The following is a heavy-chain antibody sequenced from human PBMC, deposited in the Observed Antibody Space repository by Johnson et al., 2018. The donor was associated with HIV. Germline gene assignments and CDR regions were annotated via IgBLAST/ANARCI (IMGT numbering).Heavy chain of an antibody. D-gene: IGHD6-13*01. CDR1: GFTFSSYD. CDR2: IGTAGDT. Sequence: VQLVESGGGLVQPGGSLRLSCAASGFTFSSYDMHWVRQATGKGLEWVSAIGTAGDTYYPGSVKGRFTISRENAKNSLYLQMNSLRAGDTAVYYCARSLSSSWYEGACDIWGQGTMVTVSS. V-gene: IGHV3-13*01. J-gene: IGHJ3*02. CDR3: ARSLSSSWYEGACDI.